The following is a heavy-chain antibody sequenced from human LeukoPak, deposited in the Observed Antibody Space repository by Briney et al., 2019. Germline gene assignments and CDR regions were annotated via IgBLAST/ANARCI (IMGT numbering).Heavy chain of an antibody. CDR1: GDSISSSNYY. D-gene: IGHD3-16*01. V-gene: IGHV4-39*07. Sequence: SETLSLTCTVSGDSISSSNYYWGWIRQPPGKGLEWIGNIYYSGSTYYNPSLKSRVTISVDTSKNQFSLKLSSVTAADTAVYYCAREFTFGGVIGYWGQGTLVTVSS. CDR3: AREFTFGGVIGY. CDR2: IYYSGST. J-gene: IGHJ4*02.